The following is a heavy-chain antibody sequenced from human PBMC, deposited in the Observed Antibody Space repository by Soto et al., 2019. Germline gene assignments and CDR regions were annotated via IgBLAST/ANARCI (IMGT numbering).Heavy chain of an antibody. V-gene: IGHV1-18*01. J-gene: IGHJ4*02. Sequence: AASVKVSCKASGYTFTTYGAYWLRQAPGQGPEWMGWINVYNGNTMYAQKFQGRVTITRDTSASTAYMELSSLRSEDTAVYYCARGPGGPDGPGDYWGQGTLVTVSS. D-gene: IGHD2-15*01. CDR3: ARGPGGPDGPGDY. CDR2: INVYNGNT. CDR1: GYTFTTYG.